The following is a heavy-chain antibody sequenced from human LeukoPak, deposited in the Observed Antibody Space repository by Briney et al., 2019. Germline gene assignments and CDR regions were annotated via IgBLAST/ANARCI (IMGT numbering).Heavy chain of an antibody. CDR3: ARVSVRKVGVVKRYYYYGMDV. J-gene: IGHJ6*02. D-gene: IGHD3-3*01. V-gene: IGHV4-34*01. Sequence: PSETLSLTCAVYGGSFSGYYWSWIRQPPGKGLEWIGEINHSGSTNYNPSLKSRVTISVDTSKNQFSLKLSSVTAAGTAVYYCARVSVRKVGVVKRYYYYGMDVWGQGTTVTVSS. CDR1: GGSFSGYY. CDR2: INHSGST.